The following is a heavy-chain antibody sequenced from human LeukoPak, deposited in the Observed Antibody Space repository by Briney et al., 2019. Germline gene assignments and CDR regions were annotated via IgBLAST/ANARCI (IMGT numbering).Heavy chain of an antibody. CDR3: ARVRSGSYPYYFDY. V-gene: IGHV4-59*01. CDR2: IYYSGST. CDR1: GGSISSYY. J-gene: IGHJ4*02. Sequence: PSETLSLTCTVSGGSISSYYWSWIRQPPGKGLEWIGYIYYSGSTNYNPSLKSRVTISVDTSKNQFSPKLSSVTAADTAVYYCARVRSGSYPYYFDYWGQGTLVTVSS. D-gene: IGHD1-26*01.